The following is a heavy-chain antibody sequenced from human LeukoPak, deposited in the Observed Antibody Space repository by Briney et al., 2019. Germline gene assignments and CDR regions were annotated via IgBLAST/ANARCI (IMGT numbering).Heavy chain of an antibody. Sequence: ESLKISCKGSGYSFTSYWIGWVRQMPGKGLEWMGIIYPGDSDTRYSPSFQGQVTISADKSISTAYLQWNSLKASDTAMYYCARRGYSYGPGGYYYYMDVWGKGTTVTVSS. CDR1: GYSFTSYW. V-gene: IGHV5-51*01. D-gene: IGHD5-18*01. J-gene: IGHJ6*03. CDR2: IYPGDSDT. CDR3: ARRGYSYGPGGYYYYMDV.